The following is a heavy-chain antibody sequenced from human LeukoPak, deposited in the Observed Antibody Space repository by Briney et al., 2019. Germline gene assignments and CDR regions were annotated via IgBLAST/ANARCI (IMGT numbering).Heavy chain of an antibody. Sequence: PGRSLRLSCAASGFTFSSYGMHWVRQAPGKGLEWVAVIWYDGSNKYYADSVKGRFTISIDNSKNTLYLQMNSLRAEDTAVYYCAKDLPLVGALDYWGQGTLVTVSS. J-gene: IGHJ4*02. CDR2: IWYDGSNK. V-gene: IGHV3-33*06. CDR3: AKDLPLVGALDY. D-gene: IGHD1-26*01. CDR1: GFTFSSYG.